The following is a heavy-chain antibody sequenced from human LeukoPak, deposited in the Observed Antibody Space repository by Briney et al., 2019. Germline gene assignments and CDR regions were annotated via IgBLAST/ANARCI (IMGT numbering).Heavy chain of an antibody. J-gene: IGHJ4*02. CDR3: ARLYYYGSGSYTRPFDY. CDR1: GFNVRGKY. CDR2: IKEDGSEK. V-gene: IGHV3-7*04. Sequence: GGSLRLSCAVSGFNVRGKYMSWVRQAPGKGLEWVANIKEDGSEKYYVDSVKGRFTISRDNAKDSLFLQMNSLRAEDTAVYYCARLYYYGSGSYTRPFDYWGQGTLVTVSS. D-gene: IGHD3-10*01.